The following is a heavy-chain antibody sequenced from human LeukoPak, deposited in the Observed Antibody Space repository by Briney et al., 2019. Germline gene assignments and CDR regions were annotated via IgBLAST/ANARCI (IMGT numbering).Heavy chain of an antibody. D-gene: IGHD3-22*01. V-gene: IGHV3-23*01. CDR3: AKTNGYYDL. J-gene: IGHJ4*02. CDR2: ISGSGDKT. Sequence: GGSLRLSCAASGFTFSSNGMSWVRKAPGKGLEWVSSISGSGDKTYYADSVKGRFTISRDNSKSTMYLQMNSLRAEDTAVYHCAKTNGYYDLWGQGTLVIVSS. CDR1: GFTFSSNG.